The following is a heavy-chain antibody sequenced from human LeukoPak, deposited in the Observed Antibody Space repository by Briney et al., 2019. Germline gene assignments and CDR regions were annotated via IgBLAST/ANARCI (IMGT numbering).Heavy chain of an antibody. J-gene: IGHJ4*02. CDR1: GFTFSSYW. Sequence: PGGSLRLSCAASGFTFSSYWMHWVRQTPGKGLVWVSRINVDGSSTSYADSVKGRFTISRDNAKNSLYLQMNSLRAEDTAVYYCARDDDYGDYGDSGYFDYWGQGTLVTVSS. CDR2: INVDGSST. V-gene: IGHV3-74*01. D-gene: IGHD4-17*01. CDR3: ARDDDYGDYGDSGYFDY.